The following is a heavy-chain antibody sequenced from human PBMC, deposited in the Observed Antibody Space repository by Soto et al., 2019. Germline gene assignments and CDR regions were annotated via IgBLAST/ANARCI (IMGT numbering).Heavy chain of an antibody. Sequence: QAQLVQSGAEVKKPGASVKVSCKASGDTFGSYDVNWVRQASGHGLEWMGWMNPNSGGTDYAQKFRGRVTMTSNTSISTAGLDLRSVRSEDTAVYYCARGSWCGDLGNFDYALDVWGQGTTVTVSS. CDR3: ARGSWCGDLGNFDYALDV. V-gene: IGHV1-8*02. CDR1: GDTFGSYD. D-gene: IGHD3-10*01. J-gene: IGHJ6*02. CDR2: MNPNSGGT.